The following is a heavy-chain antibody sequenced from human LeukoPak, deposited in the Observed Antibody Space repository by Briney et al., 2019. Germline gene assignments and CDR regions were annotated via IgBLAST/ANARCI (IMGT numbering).Heavy chain of an antibody. CDR2: IIPIFGTA. V-gene: IGHV1-69*13. D-gene: IGHD3-9*01. J-gene: IGHJ5*02. CDR1: GGSFSSNT. CDR3: ARDPIVLRYFDWPNWFDP. Sequence: ASVKLSCTASGGSFSSNTLSWVRQAPGQGLEWMGGIIPIFGTANYAQKFQGRVTITADESTSTAYMELSSLRSEDTAVYYCARDPIVLRYFDWPNWFDPWGQGTLVTVSS.